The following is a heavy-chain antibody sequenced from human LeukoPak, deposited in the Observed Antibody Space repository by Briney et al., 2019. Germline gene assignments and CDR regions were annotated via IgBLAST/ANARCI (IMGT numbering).Heavy chain of an antibody. D-gene: IGHD4-17*01. J-gene: IGHJ3*02. CDR3: ARDLVTVTKGFDI. Sequence: PSETLSLTCTVSGDSISSYYWSWIRQPPGKGLEWIGYISYIGSTNYNPSLKSRVTISIDTSKNEFSLKLTSGTAADTAVYYCARDLVTVTKGFDIWGQGTMVTVSS. CDR1: GDSISSYY. CDR2: ISYIGST. V-gene: IGHV4-59*01.